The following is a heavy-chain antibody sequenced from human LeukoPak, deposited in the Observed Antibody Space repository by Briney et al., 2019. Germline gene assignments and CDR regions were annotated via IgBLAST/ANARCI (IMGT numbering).Heavy chain of an antibody. V-gene: IGHV3-30*18. Sequence: GRSLRLPCAASGFTFSSYGMHRVRQAPGKGLEWVAVISYDGSNKYYADSVKGRFTISRDNSKNTLYLQMNSLRAEDTAVYYCAKEAGHSSGYYYFDYWGQGTLVTVSS. CDR2: ISYDGSNK. J-gene: IGHJ4*02. CDR3: AKEAGHSSGYYYFDY. D-gene: IGHD3-22*01. CDR1: GFTFSSYG.